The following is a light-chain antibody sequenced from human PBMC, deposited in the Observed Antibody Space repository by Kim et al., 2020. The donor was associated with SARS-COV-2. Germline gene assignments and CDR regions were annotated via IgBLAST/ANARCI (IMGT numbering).Light chain of an antibody. CDR1: ETLSRSY. V-gene: IGKV3-20*01. CDR2: GAS. Sequence: SPREKTTLSCRASETLSRSYLAWYQHKPGQAPRLLMYGASTRATGIPERFSGGVSGTDFALTINRLEPEDFAVYYCQQYGSSPPYSFGQGTKLEI. J-gene: IGKJ2*03. CDR3: QQYGSSPPYS.